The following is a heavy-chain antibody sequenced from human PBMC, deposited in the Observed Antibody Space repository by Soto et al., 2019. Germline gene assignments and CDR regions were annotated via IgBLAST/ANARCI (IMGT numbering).Heavy chain of an antibody. CDR3: AKASLGGYYYDSSGYPDY. Sequence: EVQLVESVGGLVQPGRSLRLSCAASGFTFDDYAMHWVRQAPGKGLEWVSGISWNSGSIGYADSVKGRFTISRDNAKNSLYLQMNSLRAEDTALYYCAKASLGGYYYDSSGYPDYWGQGTLVTVSS. D-gene: IGHD3-22*01. CDR1: GFTFDDYA. J-gene: IGHJ4*02. CDR2: ISWNSGSI. V-gene: IGHV3-9*01.